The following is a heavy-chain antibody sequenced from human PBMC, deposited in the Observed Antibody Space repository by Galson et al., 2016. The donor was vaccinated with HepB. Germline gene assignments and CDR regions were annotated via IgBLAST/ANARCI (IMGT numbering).Heavy chain of an antibody. D-gene: IGHD2-2*01. J-gene: IGHJ3*02. CDR3: LKSGYCGITDCFHAFDI. CDR1: GFTFSSYS. CDR2: TSNDGRSR. Sequence: LRLSCAASGFTFSSYSMHWVRQAPGKGLEYISTTSNDGRSRYFVDSVRGRFTISRDNSKNTVYLQMSSLRPEDSATYYCLKSGYCGITDCFHAFDIWGQGTMVTVSS. V-gene: IGHV3-64D*08.